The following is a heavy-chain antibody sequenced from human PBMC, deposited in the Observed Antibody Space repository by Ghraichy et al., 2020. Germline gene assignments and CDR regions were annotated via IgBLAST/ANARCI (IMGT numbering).Heavy chain of an antibody. D-gene: IGHD5-18*01. CDR2: ISSSSNNI. J-gene: IGHJ6*02. Sequence: GGSLRLSCAASGFTFSSYSINWVRQAPGKGLEWVSSISSSSNNIYYADSVKGRFTISRDNANNSLYLHMNRLRAEDTAVYFCARGSPGAAMVSYYGMDVWGQGTTVTVS. V-gene: IGHV3-21*01. CDR3: ARGSPGAAMVSYYGMDV. CDR1: GFTFSSYS.